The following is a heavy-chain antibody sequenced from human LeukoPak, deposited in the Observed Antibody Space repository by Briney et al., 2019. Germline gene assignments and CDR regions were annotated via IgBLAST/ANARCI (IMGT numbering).Heavy chain of an antibody. D-gene: IGHD2-15*01. CDR3: ARQRGGYVDY. Sequence: PSETLSLTCTVSGGSMTYYYWTWIRQPPGKGLEWIGYIYYSGNTNYIPSLKSRVTISVDTSKNQFSLMLGSVTAADTAVFYCARQRGGYVDYWGQGTLVTVSS. CDR2: IYYSGNT. CDR1: GGSMTYYY. V-gene: IGHV4-59*08. J-gene: IGHJ4*02.